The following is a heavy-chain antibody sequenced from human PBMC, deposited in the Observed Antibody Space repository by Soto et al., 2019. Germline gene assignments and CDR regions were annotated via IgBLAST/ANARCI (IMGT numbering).Heavy chain of an antibody. CDR2: IYYSGST. D-gene: IGHD2-15*01. Sequence: SETLSLTCTVSGGSISSYYWSWIRQPPGKGLEWIGYIYYSGSTNYNPSLKSRVTISVDTSKNQFSLKLSSVTAADTAVYYCARAFTIAARPGVVVAATYFDYWGQGTLVTVSS. V-gene: IGHV4-59*01. J-gene: IGHJ4*02. CDR3: ARAFTIAARPGVVVAATYFDY. CDR1: GGSISSYY.